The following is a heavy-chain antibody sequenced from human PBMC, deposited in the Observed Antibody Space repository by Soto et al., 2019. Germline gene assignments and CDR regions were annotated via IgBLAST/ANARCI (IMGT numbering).Heavy chain of an antibody. CDR2: IKSKTDGGTT. V-gene: IGHV3-15*07. D-gene: IGHD2-15*01. CDR3: TTDFSVVVVAAKNPGDYYYYGMDV. Sequence: EVQLVESGGGLVKPGGSLRLSCAASGFTFSNAWMNWVRQAPGKGLEWVGRIKSKTDGGTTDYAAPVKGRFTISRDDSKNTLYLQMNSLKTEDTAVYYCTTDFSVVVVAAKNPGDYYYYGMDVWGQGTTVTVSS. J-gene: IGHJ6*02. CDR1: GFTFSNAW.